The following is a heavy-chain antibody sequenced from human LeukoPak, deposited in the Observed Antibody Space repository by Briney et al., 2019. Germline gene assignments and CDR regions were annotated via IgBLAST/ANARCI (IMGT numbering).Heavy chain of an antibody. CDR3: ARGDRALFDY. J-gene: IGHJ4*02. CDR2: IYYSGST. V-gene: IGHV4-39*07. CDR1: GGSISSSGFY. Sequence: SETLSLTCTVSGGSISSSGFYWGWIRQPPGKGLEWTGNIYYSGSTYYNPSLKSRVTISVDTSKNQFSLKLSSVTAADTAVYYCARGDRALFDYWGQGTLVTVSS.